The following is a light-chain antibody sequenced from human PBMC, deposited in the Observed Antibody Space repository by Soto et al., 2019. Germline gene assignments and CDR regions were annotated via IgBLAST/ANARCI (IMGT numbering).Light chain of an antibody. CDR1: SSDVGSYNI. CDR3: SSYTSTNTYV. J-gene: IGLJ1*01. V-gene: IGLV2-14*02. Sequence: QSALTQPASVSGSPGQSITISCAGTSSDVGSYNIVSWYQQKPGKAPKVLIYEVSNRFSGVSNRFSGSKSGDTASLTISGLQAEDEADYFCSSYTSTNTYVFGSGTKLTVL. CDR2: EVS.